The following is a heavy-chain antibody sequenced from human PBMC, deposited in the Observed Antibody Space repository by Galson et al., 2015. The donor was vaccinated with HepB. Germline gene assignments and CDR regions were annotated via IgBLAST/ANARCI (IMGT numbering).Heavy chain of an antibody. D-gene: IGHD3-10*01. J-gene: IGHJ5*02. Sequence: SLRLSCASSGFMFSTYGMHWVRQAPGKGLEWVAVIFYDGSNRNYANSVKGRFTISRDNSKNTLYLQMNSVRAADTAVYYCAKNESFGEDVDVAFDPWGQGTLVIGSS. CDR3: AKNESFGEDVDVAFDP. V-gene: IGHV3-33*06. CDR2: IFYDGSNR. CDR1: GFMFSTYG.